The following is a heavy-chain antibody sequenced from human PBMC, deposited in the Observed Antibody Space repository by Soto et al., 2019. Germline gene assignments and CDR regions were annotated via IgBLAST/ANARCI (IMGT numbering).Heavy chain of an antibody. CDR2: IYHSGRT. CDR1: GESISSSSYY. Sequence: SETLSLTCIVSGESISSSSYYWGWIRQPPGKGLEWIGSIYHSGRTFYNPSLKSRVSISIDTSKNQFSLKLSSVTAADTALYYCARQRTTVVTQAYFDYWGQGALVTVSS. D-gene: IGHD2-21*02. J-gene: IGHJ4*02. CDR3: ARQRTTVVTQAYFDY. V-gene: IGHV4-39*01.